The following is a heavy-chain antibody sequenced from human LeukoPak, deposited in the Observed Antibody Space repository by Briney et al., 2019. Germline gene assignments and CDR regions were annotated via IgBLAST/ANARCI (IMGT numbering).Heavy chain of an antibody. J-gene: IGHJ4*02. CDR2: IRYDGSNK. V-gene: IGHV3-30*02. CDR1: GFTFSSYG. CDR3: AADYYDSSGLDPFFDY. D-gene: IGHD3-22*01. Sequence: GGSLRLSCAASGFTFSSYGMHWVRQAPGKGLEWVAFIRYDGSNKYYADSVKGRFTISRDNSKNTLYLQMNSLRAEDTAVYYCAADYYDSSGLDPFFDYWGQGTLVTVSS.